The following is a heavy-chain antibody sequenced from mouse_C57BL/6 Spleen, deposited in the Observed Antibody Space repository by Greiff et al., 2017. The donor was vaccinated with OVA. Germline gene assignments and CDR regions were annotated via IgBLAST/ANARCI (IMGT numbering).Heavy chain of an antibody. Sequence: QVQLQQPGAELVRPGSSVKLSCMASGYTFPSYWMHWVKPRPIQGLEWIGNIDPSDSETHYNQKFKDKATLTVDKSSSTAYMQLSSLTSEDSAVYYGARYCGSSPWFAYWGQGTLVTVSA. J-gene: IGHJ3*01. D-gene: IGHD1-1*01. V-gene: IGHV1-52*01. CDR3: ARYCGSSPWFAY. CDR2: IDPSDSET. CDR1: GYTFPSYW.